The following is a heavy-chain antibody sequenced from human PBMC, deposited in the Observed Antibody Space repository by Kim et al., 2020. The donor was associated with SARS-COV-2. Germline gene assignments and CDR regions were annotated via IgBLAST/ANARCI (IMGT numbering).Heavy chain of an antibody. CDR1: GYTFTSYY. Sequence: ASVKVSCKASGYTFTSYYMHWVRQAPGQGLEWMGIINPSGGSTSYAQKFQGRVTMTRDTSTSTVYMELSSLRSEDTAVYYCARGSLLYVVIQLNWFDPWGQGTLVTVSS. CDR3: ARGSLLYVVIQLNWFDP. J-gene: IGHJ5*02. D-gene: IGHD1-1*01. V-gene: IGHV1-46*01. CDR2: INPSGGST.